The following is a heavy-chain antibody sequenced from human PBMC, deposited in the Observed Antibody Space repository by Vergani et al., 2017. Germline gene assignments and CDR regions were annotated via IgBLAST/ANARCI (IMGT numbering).Heavy chain of an antibody. CDR3: ARLNSGYGYDY. Sequence: QVQLQESGPGLVKPSQTLSLTCTVSGGSLSSGSYYWSWIRQPAEKGLEWIGRIYTSVSTHYNPSLKSRVTISVDTSKNQFSLKLSSVTAADPAGYYCARLNSGYGYDYWGQGTLVTVSS. CDR2: IYTSVST. J-gene: IGHJ4*02. V-gene: IGHV4-61*02. CDR1: GGSLSSGSYY. D-gene: IGHD5-12*01.